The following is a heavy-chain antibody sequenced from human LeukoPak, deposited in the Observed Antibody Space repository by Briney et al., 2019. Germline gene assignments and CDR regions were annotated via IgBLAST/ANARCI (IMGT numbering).Heavy chain of an antibody. V-gene: IGHV1-2*02. D-gene: IGHD3-10*01. CDR3: ARVPVRGVRWFDP. J-gene: IGHJ5*02. CDR1: GYTLPDYY. Sequence: ASVKVSCKASGYTLPDYYIHWGRQVPGQGPEWMGWINPSSGGTNYAQKFQGRVTMTRDSSISTGYMEMSRLRFDDTAVYYCARVPVRGVRWFDPWGQGTLVTVSS. CDR2: INPSSGGT.